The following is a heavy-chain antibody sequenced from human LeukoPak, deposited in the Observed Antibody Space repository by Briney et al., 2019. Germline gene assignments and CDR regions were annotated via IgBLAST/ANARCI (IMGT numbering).Heavy chain of an antibody. CDR3: ARERRGYSSSWTHFDY. J-gene: IGHJ4*02. CDR2: INSDGSST. V-gene: IGHV3-74*01. D-gene: IGHD6-13*01. Sequence: GGSLRLSCAASGFTFSSYWMHWVRQAPGKGLVWVSRINSDGSSTSYADSVKGRFTISRDNDKNTLYLQMNSLRAEDTAVYYCARERRGYSSSWTHFDYWGQGTLVTVSS. CDR1: GFTFSSYW.